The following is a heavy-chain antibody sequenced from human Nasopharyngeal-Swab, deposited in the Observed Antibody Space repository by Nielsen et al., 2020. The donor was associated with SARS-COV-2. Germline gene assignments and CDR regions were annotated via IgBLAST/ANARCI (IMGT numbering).Heavy chain of an antibody. Sequence: ASVKVSCKASGYTFTSYYMHWVRQAPGQGLEWMGIINPSGGSTSYAQKFQGRVTITADESTSTAYMELSSLRSEDTAVYYCARRWELLDIWGQGTMVTVSS. CDR3: ARRWELLDI. J-gene: IGHJ3*02. CDR1: GYTFTSYY. V-gene: IGHV1-46*01. D-gene: IGHD1-26*01. CDR2: INPSGGST.